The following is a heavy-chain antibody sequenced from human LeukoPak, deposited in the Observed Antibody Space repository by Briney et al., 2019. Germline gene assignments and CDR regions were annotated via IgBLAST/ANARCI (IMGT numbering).Heavy chain of an antibody. Sequence: SETLSLTCAVSGYSITSGYYWGWIRQPPGKGQEWIGSIYHNGTASYNPSLKSRVTISVDTSKNQFSLELSSVTAADTAVYYCARDPYYYDSSGYRTEYFQHWGRGTLVTVSS. CDR2: IYHNGTA. CDR3: ARDPYYYDSSGYRTEYFQH. J-gene: IGHJ1*01. V-gene: IGHV4-38-2*02. D-gene: IGHD3-22*01. CDR1: GYSITSGYY.